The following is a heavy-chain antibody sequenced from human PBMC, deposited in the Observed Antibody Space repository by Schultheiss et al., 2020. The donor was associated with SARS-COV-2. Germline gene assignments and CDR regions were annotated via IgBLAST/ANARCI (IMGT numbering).Heavy chain of an antibody. D-gene: IGHD2-2*01. CDR2: IYYSGST. J-gene: IGHJ6*04. CDR1: GGSISSGGYY. CDR3: ARGGKYQRMDV. V-gene: IGHV4-31*03. Sequence: SETLSLTCTVTGGSISSGGYYWSWIRQHPGKGLEWIGYIYYSGSTYYNPTLKSRITIAVYTSKNQFSMKLSSVTAADTAVYYCARGGKYQRMDVWGKGTTVTVSS.